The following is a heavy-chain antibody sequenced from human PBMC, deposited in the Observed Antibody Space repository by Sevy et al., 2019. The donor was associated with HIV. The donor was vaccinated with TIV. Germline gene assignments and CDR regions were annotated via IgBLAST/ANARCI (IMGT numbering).Heavy chain of an antibody. D-gene: IGHD3-22*01. CDR3: ASKYYYDSSGYPDAFDI. V-gene: IGHV5-51*01. CDR2: IYPGDSDT. CDR1: GYSFTSYW. J-gene: IGHJ3*02. Sequence: GESLKISCKGSGYSFTSYWIGWVRQMPGKGLEGMGIIYPGDSDTRYSPSFQGQVTISADKSISTAYLQWSSLKASDTAMYYCASKYYYDSSGYPDAFDIWGQGTMVTVSS.